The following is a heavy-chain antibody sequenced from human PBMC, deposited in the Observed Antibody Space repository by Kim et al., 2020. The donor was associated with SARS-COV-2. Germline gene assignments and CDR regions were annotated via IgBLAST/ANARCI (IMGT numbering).Heavy chain of an antibody. CDR3: AGDFFDSSGYYYDDY. D-gene: IGHD3-22*01. Sequence: DAVKGRFTISRDNAKNSLYLQMNSLRAEDTAVYYCAGDFFDSSGYYYDDYWGQGTLVTVSS. V-gene: IGHV3-48*03. J-gene: IGHJ4*02.